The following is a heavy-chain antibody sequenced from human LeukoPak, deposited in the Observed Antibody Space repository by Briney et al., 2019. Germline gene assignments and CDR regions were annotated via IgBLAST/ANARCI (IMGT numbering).Heavy chain of an antibody. CDR1: EFAFDNYA. CDR2: ISGSGYYS. J-gene: IGHJ4*02. D-gene: IGHD3-16*01. Sequence: GGSLRLSCAASEFAFDNYAMSWVRQAPGKGLEWVSVISGSGYYSYYADSVKGRFTVSRDNSKHTLSLQMNSLRADDTAVYYCAKWAMVTFGGPIPFDYWGQGTLVTVSS. V-gene: IGHV3-23*01. CDR3: AKWAMVTFGGPIPFDY.